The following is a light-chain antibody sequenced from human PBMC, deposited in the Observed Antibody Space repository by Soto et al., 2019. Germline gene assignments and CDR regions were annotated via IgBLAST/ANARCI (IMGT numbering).Light chain of an antibody. CDR1: SSDVGSYNL. CDR3: CSYAGSSSFYV. CDR2: EVN. Sequence: QSVPTQPASVSGSPGQSITISCTGTSSDVGSYNLVSWYQHHPDEAPKLIIYEVNKRPSGVSNRFSGSKSGNTASLTISGLQAEDEADYYCCSYAGSSSFYVFGSGTKLTVL. V-gene: IGLV2-23*02. J-gene: IGLJ1*01.